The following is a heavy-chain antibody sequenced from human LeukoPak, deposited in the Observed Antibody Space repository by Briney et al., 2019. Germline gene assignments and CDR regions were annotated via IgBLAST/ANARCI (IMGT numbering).Heavy chain of an antibody. V-gene: IGHV4-38-2*01. CDR1: GYSITSGYY. J-gene: IGHJ4*02. D-gene: IGHD2-21*01. CDR2: MYHSGST. Sequence: ASETLSLTCVVSGYSITSGYYWGWIRQPPGKGLEWIASMYHSGSTYYKPSRKSRVTISVDTSKNQFSLKVNSVTAADTAVYYCARMCGGDCRGGFDYWGQGTLVTVSS. CDR3: ARMCGGDCRGGFDY.